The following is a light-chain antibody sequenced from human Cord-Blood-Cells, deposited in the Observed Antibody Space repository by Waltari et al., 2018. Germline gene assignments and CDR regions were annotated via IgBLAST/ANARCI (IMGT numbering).Light chain of an antibody. Sequence: QSALTQPASVSGSPGQSITISCTGTSSDVGGYNYVSWYQQHPGKGPKLMIYKVSNRPSGVSKRFSGSKSGNTASLTISGLQAEDEADYYCSSYTSSSTLFGGGTKLTVL. CDR3: SSYTSSSTL. V-gene: IGLV2-14*01. CDR2: KVS. J-gene: IGLJ3*02. CDR1: SSDVGGYNY.